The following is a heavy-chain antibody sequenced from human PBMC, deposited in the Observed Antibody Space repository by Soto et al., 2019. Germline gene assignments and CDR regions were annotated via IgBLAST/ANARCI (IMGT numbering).Heavy chain of an antibody. CDR1: GGTFSSYA. D-gene: IGHD2-2*03. CDR2: IIPIFGTA. CDR3: ARVGLGDCISTSCWGGMDV. Sequence: QVQLVQSGAEVKKPGSSVKVSCKASGGTFSSYAISWVRQAPGQGLEWMGGIIPIFGTANYAQKFQGRVTITADESTSTAYMELSSLRSEDTAVYYCARVGLGDCISTSCWGGMDVWGQGATVTVSS. V-gene: IGHV1-69*12. J-gene: IGHJ6*02.